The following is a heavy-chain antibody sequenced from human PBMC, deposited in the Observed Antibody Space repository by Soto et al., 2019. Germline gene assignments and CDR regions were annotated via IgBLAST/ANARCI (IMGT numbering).Heavy chain of an antibody. V-gene: IGHV4-34*01. Sequence: QVQLQQWGAGLLKPSETLSLTCDVYGGSFSGYYWSWIRQPPGKGLEWIGEINHSGSTNYNPSLKSRVTISVDTSKNQFSLKLSSVTAADTAVYYCARVSLGYCSGGSCYGGFDPWGQGTLVTVSS. J-gene: IGHJ5*02. CDR1: GGSFSGYY. D-gene: IGHD2-15*01. CDR3: ARVSLGYCSGGSCYGGFDP. CDR2: INHSGST.